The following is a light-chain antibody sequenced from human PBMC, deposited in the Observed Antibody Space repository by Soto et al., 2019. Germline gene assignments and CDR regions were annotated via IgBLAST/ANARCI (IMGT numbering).Light chain of an antibody. CDR2: WAS. Sequence: DIVMTQSPDSLAVSLGERATINCKSSQNLLYNSNNKHYLAWYQQKPGQPPKLLIYWASSRESGVPDRFSGSGSATDFTLTINNLQAEDVAIYYCQQYYSPPRYTFGQGTKLEIK. V-gene: IGKV4-1*01. J-gene: IGKJ2*01. CDR1: QNLLYNSNNKHY. CDR3: QQYYSPPRYT.